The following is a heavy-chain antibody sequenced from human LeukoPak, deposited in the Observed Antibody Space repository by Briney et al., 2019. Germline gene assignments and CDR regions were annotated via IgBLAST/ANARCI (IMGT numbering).Heavy chain of an antibody. CDR3: ARGSSGPYYYGMDV. J-gene: IGHJ6*02. Sequence: ASVKVSCKASGYTFTSYGISWVRQAPGQELEWMGWISAYNGNTNYAQKLQGRVTMTTDTSTGTAYMELRSLRSDDTAVYYCARGSSGPYYYGMDVWGQGTTVTVSS. V-gene: IGHV1-18*01. CDR1: GYTFTSYG. CDR2: ISAYNGNT. D-gene: IGHD6-19*01.